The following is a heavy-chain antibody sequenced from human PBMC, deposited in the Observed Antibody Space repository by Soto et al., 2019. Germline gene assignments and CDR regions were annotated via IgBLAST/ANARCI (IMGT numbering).Heavy chain of an antibody. D-gene: IGHD6-6*01. Sequence: PSETLSLTCTVSGGSISSGGYYWSWIRQHPGKGLEWIGYIYYSGSTYYNPSLKSRVTISVDTSKNQFSLKLSSVTAADTAVYYSASQGIVARHFYFWGQRTLVTVS. J-gene: IGHJ4*02. V-gene: IGHV4-31*03. CDR2: IYYSGST. CDR1: GGSISSGGYY. CDR3: ASQGIVARHFYF.